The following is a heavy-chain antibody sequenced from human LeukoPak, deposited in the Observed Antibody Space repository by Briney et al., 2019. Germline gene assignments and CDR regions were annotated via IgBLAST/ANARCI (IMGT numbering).Heavy chain of an antibody. CDR2: TSYDGGAK. CDR1: GFTFSTYA. V-gene: IGHV3-30-3*01. D-gene: IGHD1-26*01. J-gene: IGHJ4*02. CDR3: AREIVGALAYFDY. Sequence: PGGSLRLSCAASGFTFSTYAMHWVRQAPGKGLEWVAATSYDGGAKFYADSVKGRFTIFRDNSKNTLYLQMNSLRAEDTAVYYCAREIVGALAYFDYWGQGTLVTVSS.